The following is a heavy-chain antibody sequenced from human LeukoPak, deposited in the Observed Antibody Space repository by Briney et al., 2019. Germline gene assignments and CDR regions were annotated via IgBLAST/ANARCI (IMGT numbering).Heavy chain of an antibody. V-gene: IGHV3-11*01. J-gene: IGHJ4*02. CDR1: GFTFSDYY. CDR3: ARDSSMLRGPLVIYYFDF. CDR2: ISSSGSTI. D-gene: IGHD3-10*01. Sequence: GGSLRLSCAASGFTFSDYYMSWIRQAPGKGLEWVSYISSSGSTIYYADSVKGRFTISRDNAKNSLYLQMNSLRVEDTAVYYCARDSSMLRGPLVIYYFDFWGQGTLVTVSS.